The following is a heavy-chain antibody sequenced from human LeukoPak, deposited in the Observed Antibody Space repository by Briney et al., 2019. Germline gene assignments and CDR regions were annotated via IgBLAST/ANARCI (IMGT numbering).Heavy chain of an antibody. D-gene: IGHD3-22*01. CDR1: GYTFTSYD. J-gene: IGHJ1*01. CDR2: MNPNSANT. Sequence: ASVKVSCKASGYTFTSYDINWVRQAAGQGLEWMGWMNPNSANTGYAQKFEGRVTMTRNTSISTAYMELSSLRSEDTAMYYCARGLRDSSGREYFQHWGQGTRVTVSS. V-gene: IGHV1-8*01. CDR3: ARGLRDSSGREYFQH.